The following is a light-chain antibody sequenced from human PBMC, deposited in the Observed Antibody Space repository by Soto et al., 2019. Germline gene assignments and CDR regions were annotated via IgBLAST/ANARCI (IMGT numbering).Light chain of an antibody. V-gene: IGKV3-11*01. CDR2: DAS. CDR3: QQRSNWLPYT. CDR1: QSVSSY. Sequence: EIVLTQSPATLSLSPGERATLSCRASQSVSSYLAWYQQKPGQAPRLLIYDASNRATGIPARFSGSGSGTDFTLTISSLEPEDFAVYDCQQRSNWLPYTFGQGTKLEIK. J-gene: IGKJ2*01.